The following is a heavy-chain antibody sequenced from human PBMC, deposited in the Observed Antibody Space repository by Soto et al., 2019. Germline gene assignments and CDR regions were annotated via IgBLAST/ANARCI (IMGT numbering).Heavy chain of an antibody. Sequence: PGGSLRLSCAASGFTFSSYGMHWVRQAPGKGLEYVSGIRGNGDPPFYADSVKGRFTISRDNSKNTLYLQMSSLSADDTAVYYCVKSRGGNNFDFFDWGQGALVTVSS. V-gene: IGHV3-64D*06. CDR1: GFTFSSYG. CDR2: IRGNGDPP. J-gene: IGHJ4*02. D-gene: IGHD5-12*01. CDR3: VKSRGGNNFDFFD.